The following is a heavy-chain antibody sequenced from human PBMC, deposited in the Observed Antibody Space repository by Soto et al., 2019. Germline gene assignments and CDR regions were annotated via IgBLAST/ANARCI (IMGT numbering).Heavy chain of an antibody. CDR3: AKDRNKVTTLSESYYYYGMDV. CDR1: GFTFSSYG. Sequence: GESLKISCAASGFTFSSYGMHWVRQAPGKGLEWVAVISYDGSNKYYADSVKGRFTISRDNSKNTLYLQMNSLRAEDTAVYYCAKDRNKVTTLSESYYYYGMDVWGQGTTVTVSS. CDR2: ISYDGSNK. V-gene: IGHV3-30*18. D-gene: IGHD4-17*01. J-gene: IGHJ6*02.